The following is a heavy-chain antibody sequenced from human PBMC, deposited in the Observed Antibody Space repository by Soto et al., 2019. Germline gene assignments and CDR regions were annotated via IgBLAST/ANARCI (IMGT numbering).Heavy chain of an antibody. CDR3: ARRARTATTNWGAFDV. Sequence: EVQLLESGGGLVQPGGSLRLSCAASGFTFNTYAMNWFRQAPGKGLEWVSTISNSADKPHYADSVKARFTISRDNSRDTLFLQMNRLRADDAAVYYCARRARTATTNWGAFDVWGQGTMVTVSS. D-gene: IGHD1-7*01. CDR1: GFTFNTYA. V-gene: IGHV3-23*01. CDR2: ISNSADKP. J-gene: IGHJ3*01.